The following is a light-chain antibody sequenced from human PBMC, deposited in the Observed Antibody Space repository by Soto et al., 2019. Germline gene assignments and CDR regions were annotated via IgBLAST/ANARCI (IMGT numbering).Light chain of an antibody. J-gene: IGLJ2*01. Sequence: QSVLTQPASVSGSPGQSITISCTGTSSDIGAYNFVSWYQQHPGQAPKLMLYDVNIRPSGVPNRFSGSKSGNTASLTISGLQAEYEADYYCTSWTTSTTMIFGRGAKVTVL. CDR1: SSDIGAYNF. V-gene: IGLV2-14*03. CDR3: TSWTTSTTMI. CDR2: DVN.